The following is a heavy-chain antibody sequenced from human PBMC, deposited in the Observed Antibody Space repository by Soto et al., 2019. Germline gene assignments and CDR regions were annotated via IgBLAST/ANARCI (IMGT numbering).Heavy chain of an antibody. CDR3: VGTGTTDDF. J-gene: IGHJ1*01. CDR1: GASVNTGDYY. CDR2: IFYSGDT. V-gene: IGHV4-30-4*01. Sequence: VQLQGSGPGLLKPSQTLSLTCTVSGASVNTGDYYWSYIRQPPGKGLEWLGYIFYSGDTYYNPSLKSRATISLNTSRNQFSLTLTSVTAADTALYYCVGTGTTDDFWGQGTLVTVSS. D-gene: IGHD1-7*01.